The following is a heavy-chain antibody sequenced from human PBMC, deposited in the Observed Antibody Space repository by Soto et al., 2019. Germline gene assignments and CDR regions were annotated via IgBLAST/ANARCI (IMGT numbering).Heavy chain of an antibody. D-gene: IGHD2-15*01. V-gene: IGHV4-30-4*08. CDR1: GGSISGDYY. CDR2: IYYSGSS. J-gene: IGHJ4*03. CDR3: ARGGARWPGYFDS. Sequence: QVRLHESGPGLVKPSQTLSLTCSVSGGSISGDYYWSWIRQSPEKGLEWIGYIYYSGSSYSNPALQSRLSMSLDTSKNQFSLKLRSVTAADTAVYYGARGGARWPGYFDSWGQGAWSPSPQ.